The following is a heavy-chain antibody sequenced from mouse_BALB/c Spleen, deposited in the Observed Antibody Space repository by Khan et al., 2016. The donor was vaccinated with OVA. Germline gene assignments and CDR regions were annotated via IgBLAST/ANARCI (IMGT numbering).Heavy chain of an antibody. CDR3: VRSLSYSDSYAMDY. J-gene: IGHJ4*01. V-gene: IGHV3-2*02. D-gene: IGHD2-13*01. CDR1: GYSITSDYA. Sequence: VQLQQSGPGLVKPSQSLSLTCTVTGYSITSDYAWNWIRQFPGNKLEWMGYISSTGSTSYNPSLKSRISITRDTSKNQFFLHLNSVTTEDTATYYCVRSLSYSDSYAMDYWGQGTSVTVSS. CDR2: ISSTGST.